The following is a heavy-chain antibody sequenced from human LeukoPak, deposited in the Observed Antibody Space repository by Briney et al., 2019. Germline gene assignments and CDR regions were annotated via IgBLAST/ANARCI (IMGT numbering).Heavy chain of an antibody. CDR3: ARRARGGYCSGGSCYHLPSPLDY. J-gene: IGHJ4*02. CDR2: IYPGDSDT. D-gene: IGHD2-15*01. V-gene: IGHV5-51*01. Sequence: GESLKIPCKGSGYSFTSYWIGWVRQMPGKGLEWMGIIYPGDSDTRYSPSFQGQVTISADKSNSTAYLQWSSLKASDTAMYYCARRARGGYCSGGSCYHLPSPLDYWGQGTLVTVSS. CDR1: GYSFTSYW.